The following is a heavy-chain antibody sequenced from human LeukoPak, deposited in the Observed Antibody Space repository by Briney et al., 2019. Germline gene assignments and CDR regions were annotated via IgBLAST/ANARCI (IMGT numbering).Heavy chain of an antibody. J-gene: IGHJ4*02. CDR2: INHSGST. CDR3: ARGQWLDNY. V-gene: IGHV4-34*01. CDR1: GASFSVFH. Sequence: PSETLSLTSAVYGASFSVFHWSWIRQPPGKGLEWIGEINHSGSTNYNPSLKSRVTISVDTSKNQFSLKLSSVTAADTAVYYCARGQWLDNYWGQGTLVTVSS. D-gene: IGHD6-19*01.